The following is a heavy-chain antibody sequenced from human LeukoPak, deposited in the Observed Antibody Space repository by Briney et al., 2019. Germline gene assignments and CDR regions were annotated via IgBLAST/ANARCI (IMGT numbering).Heavy chain of an antibody. D-gene: IGHD1-1*01. CDR2: MYGSGNI. CDR1: GASIGGKY. J-gene: IGHJ4*02. Sequence: SETLSLTCIVSGASIGGKYWSWIRQAAGKGLEWIGRMYGSGNINYNRSLQSRVTMSVDTSKNQFSLQLTSVTAADTAVYYCASGTWNHLLDFWGQGTLVTVSS. CDR3: ASGTWNHLLDF. V-gene: IGHV4-4*07.